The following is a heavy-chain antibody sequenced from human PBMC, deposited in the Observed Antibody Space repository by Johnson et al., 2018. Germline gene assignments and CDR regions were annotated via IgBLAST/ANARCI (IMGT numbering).Heavy chain of an antibody. V-gene: IGHV1-8*02. CDR2: MSPDNGNT. D-gene: IGHD3-10*01. CDR1: GDIFSSLA. CDR3: ARPPYYNSG. Sequence: VQLVESGAEVKTPGSSLKVSCMASGDIFSSLALNWVRQATGQGLEWLGWMSPDNGNTGYAPKFHGRVTRTRNTSISTAYMELTSLTSEDTAVYYCARPPYYNSGWGQGTLVTVSS. J-gene: IGHJ4*02.